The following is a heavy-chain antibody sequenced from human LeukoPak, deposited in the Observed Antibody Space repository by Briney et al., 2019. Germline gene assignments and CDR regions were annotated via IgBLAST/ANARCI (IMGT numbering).Heavy chain of an antibody. CDR2: ISYDGSNR. D-gene: IGHD4-17*01. CDR1: GFTFSNYG. V-gene: IGHV3-30*18. CDR3: AKPIMTTVTPLGLYFDY. J-gene: IGHJ4*02. Sequence: PGGSLRLSCAASGFTFSNYGMHWVRQAPGKGLEWVAVISYDGSNRYHADSVKGRFTISRDNSKNTLYLQMNSLRAEDTAVYYCAKPIMTTVTPLGLYFDYWGQGALVTVSS.